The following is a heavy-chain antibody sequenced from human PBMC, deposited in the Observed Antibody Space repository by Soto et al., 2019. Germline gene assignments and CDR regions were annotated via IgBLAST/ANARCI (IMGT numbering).Heavy chain of an antibody. CDR2: ISTTNSYR. CDR3: ARGHYGMDV. CDR1: GFTFSDFY. Sequence: QVQLVESGGGLVKPGGSLRLSCAASGFTFSDFYMTWLRQAPGKGLEWISYISTTNSYRDYADSVKGRFTIARDNAKNSLNLQMNSLRAEDTAVYYCARGHYGMDVWGQGTTVTVSS. V-gene: IGHV3-11*05. J-gene: IGHJ6*02.